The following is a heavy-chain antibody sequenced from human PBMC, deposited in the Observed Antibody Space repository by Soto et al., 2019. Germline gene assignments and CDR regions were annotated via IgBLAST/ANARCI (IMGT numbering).Heavy chain of an antibody. V-gene: IGHV1-58*01. CDR1: GFTFTSSA. CDR2: IVVGSGNT. CDR3: AAAYYYDSSGRDAFDI. Sequence: SVKVSCKASGFTFTSSAVQWVRQARGQRLEWIGWIVVGSGNTNYAQKFQERVTITRDMSTSTAYMELSSLRSEDTAVYYCAAAYYYDSSGRDAFDIWGQGTMVTVSS. J-gene: IGHJ3*02. D-gene: IGHD3-22*01.